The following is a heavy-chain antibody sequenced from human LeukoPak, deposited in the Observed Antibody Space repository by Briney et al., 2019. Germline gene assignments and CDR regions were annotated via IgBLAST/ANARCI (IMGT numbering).Heavy chain of an antibody. CDR3: ARGFTMVRGGGMDV. Sequence: GGSLRLSCAASGFTFSSYSMNWVRPAPGKGLEWVSSISSSSSYIYYADSVKGRFTISRDNAKNSLYLQMNSLRAEDTAVYYCARGFTMVRGGGMDVWGQGTTVTVSS. V-gene: IGHV3-21*01. CDR1: GFTFSSYS. CDR2: ISSSSSYI. J-gene: IGHJ6*02. D-gene: IGHD3-10*01.